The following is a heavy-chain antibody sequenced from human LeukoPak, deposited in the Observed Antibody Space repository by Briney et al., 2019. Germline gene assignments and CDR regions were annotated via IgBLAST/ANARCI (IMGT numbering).Heavy chain of an antibody. V-gene: IGHV4-39*07. CDR2: IYYSGST. J-gene: IGHJ1*01. CDR3: ARKMGSAEYFQH. Sequence: SETLSLTCTVSGGSISSSSYYWGWIRQPPGKGLEWIGSIYYSGSTYYNPSLKSRVTISVDTSKNQFSLKLSSVTAADTAVYYCARKMGSAEYFQHWGQGTLVTVSS. CDR1: GGSISSSSYY. D-gene: IGHD5-24*01.